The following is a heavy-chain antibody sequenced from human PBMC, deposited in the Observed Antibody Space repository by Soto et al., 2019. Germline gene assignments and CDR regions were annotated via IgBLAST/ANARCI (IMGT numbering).Heavy chain of an antibody. CDR3: ARDRQRVLPLYDYYYGMDV. J-gene: IGHJ6*02. CDR1: GDSVPSNSAA. D-gene: IGHD6-6*01. CDR2: TYYRSKWYN. Sequence: SPTLSLPCAISGDSVPSNSAAWNWIRQSPSRGLEWLGRTYYRSKWYNDYAVSVKSRITINPDTSKNQFSLQLHSVSPEDTAVYYCARDRQRVLPLYDYYYGMDVWGQGTTVTVSS. V-gene: IGHV6-1*01.